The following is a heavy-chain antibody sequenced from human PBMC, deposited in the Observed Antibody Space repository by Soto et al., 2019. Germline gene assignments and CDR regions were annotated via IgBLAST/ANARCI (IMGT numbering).Heavy chain of an antibody. V-gene: IGHV1-3*01. CDR2: INAGNGNT. D-gene: IGHD5-18*01. J-gene: IGHJ4*02. Sequence: ASVKVSCKASGYTFTSYAMHWVRQAPGQRLEWMGWINAGNGNTKYSQKFQGRVTITRDTSASTAYMELSSLRSEDMAVYYCARDGYSYGYPLDYWGQGTLVTVSS. CDR1: GYTFTSYA. CDR3: ARDGYSYGYPLDY.